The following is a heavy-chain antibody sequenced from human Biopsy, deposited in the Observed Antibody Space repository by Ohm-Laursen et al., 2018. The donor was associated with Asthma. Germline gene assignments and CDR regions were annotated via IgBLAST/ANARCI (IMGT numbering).Heavy chain of an antibody. CDR1: GFVFRSHA. J-gene: IGHJ4*02. CDR3: AKRGYSYLTDFDH. CDR2: VSYDGGVV. D-gene: IGHD4-11*01. Sequence: SLRLSCTASGFVFRSHAMHWVRQAPGKGLEWVAVVSYDGGVVHYADYMKGRFTISRDNAKSTLYLQMNRLRTDDTAVYFCAKRGYSYLTDFDHWGQGTLVTVSS. V-gene: IGHV3-30*18.